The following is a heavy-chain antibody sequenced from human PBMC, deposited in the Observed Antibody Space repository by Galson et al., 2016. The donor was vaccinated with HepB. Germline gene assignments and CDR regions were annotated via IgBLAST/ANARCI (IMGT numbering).Heavy chain of an antibody. CDR3: AKSGSSSSYQYMDV. J-gene: IGHJ6*03. CDR2: ISYDGNYK. Sequence: SLRLSCAASGFTFRSYGMHWVRQAPGKGLEWVAVISYDGNYKYYADAVKGRLTISRDDSKNTAFLQMNSLRAEDTAVYYCAKSGSSSSYQYMDVWGNGTTVSVSS. D-gene: IGHD6-6*01. V-gene: IGHV3-30*18. CDR1: GFTFRSYG.